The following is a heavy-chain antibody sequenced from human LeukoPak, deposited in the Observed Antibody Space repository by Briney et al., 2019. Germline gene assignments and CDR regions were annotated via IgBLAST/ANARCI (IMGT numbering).Heavy chain of an antibody. V-gene: IGHV4-30-2*01. CDR3: ATVARPFLTYYYDSSGYGAFDI. J-gene: IGHJ3*02. Sequence: SETLSLTCTVSGGPISSGGYYWSWIRQPPGKGLEWIGYIYHSGSTYYNPSLKSRVTISVDRSKNQFSLKLSSVTAADTAVYYCATVARPFLTYYYDSSGYGAFDIWGQGTMVTVSS. D-gene: IGHD3-22*01. CDR1: GGPISSGGYY. CDR2: IYHSGST.